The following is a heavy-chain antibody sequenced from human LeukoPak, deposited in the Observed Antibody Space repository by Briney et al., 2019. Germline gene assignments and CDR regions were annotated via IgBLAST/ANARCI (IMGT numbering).Heavy chain of an antibody. D-gene: IGHD3-22*01. CDR3: ARVADYYDSSGYTNWFDP. J-gene: IGHJ5*02. CDR2: IYYSGST. CDR1: GGSISSYY. Sequence: PSETLSLTCTVSGGSISSYYWSWIRQPPGKGLEWIGYIYYSGSTNYNPSLKSRVTISVDTSKNQFSLKLSSVTAADTAVYYCARVADYYDSSGYTNWFDPWGQGTLVTVSS. V-gene: IGHV4-59*01.